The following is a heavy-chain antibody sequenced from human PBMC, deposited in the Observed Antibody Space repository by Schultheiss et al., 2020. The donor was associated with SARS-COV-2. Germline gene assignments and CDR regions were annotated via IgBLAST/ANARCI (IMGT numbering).Heavy chain of an antibody. CDR3: ARVWFGYVMN. J-gene: IGHJ4*02. Sequence: GGSLRLSCAASGFTFSSFSMNWVRQAPGKGLEWVSSISSRSSNIYYADSVKGRFTISRDNAKNSLYMQVNSLRAEDTAVYYCARVWFGYVMNWGQGTLVTVSS. D-gene: IGHD3-10*01. CDR2: ISSRSSNI. V-gene: IGHV3-21*01. CDR1: GFTFSSFS.